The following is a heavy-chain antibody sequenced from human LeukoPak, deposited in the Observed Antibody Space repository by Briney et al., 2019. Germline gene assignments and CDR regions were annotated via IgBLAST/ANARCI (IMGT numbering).Heavy chain of an antibody. J-gene: IGHJ3*02. Sequence: ASVKVSCKASGYTFTGYYMHWVRQAPGQGLEWMGWINPNSGGTNYAQKFQGRVTMTRDTSISTAYMELSRLRSDDTAVYYCAIRITMIVVVIITFIKGAFDIWGQGTMVTVSS. CDR1: GYTFTGYY. V-gene: IGHV1-2*02. CDR2: INPNSGGT. CDR3: AIRITMIVVVIITFIKGAFDI. D-gene: IGHD3-22*01.